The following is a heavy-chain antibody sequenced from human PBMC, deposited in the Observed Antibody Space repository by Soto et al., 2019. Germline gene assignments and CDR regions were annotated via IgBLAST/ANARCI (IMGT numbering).Heavy chain of an antibody. J-gene: IGHJ3*01. D-gene: IGHD5-12*01. V-gene: IGHV5-51*07. CDR1: GYYSSSYW. Sequence: PGESLKISCRGSGYYSSSYWIAWVHQMSGKGLEWVGSVYVSDSETKYSPSFQGQVTISADKNTNTAYLYWSSLKASDTALYFCARRGTLSGRDAFDVWGEGTMVTVSS. CDR3: ARRGTLSGRDAFDV. CDR2: VYVSDSET.